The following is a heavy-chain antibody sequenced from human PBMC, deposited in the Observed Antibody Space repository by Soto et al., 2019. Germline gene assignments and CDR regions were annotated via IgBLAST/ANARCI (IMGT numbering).Heavy chain of an antibody. J-gene: IGHJ6*03. V-gene: IGHV3-48*01. CDR2: VSSSSSTI. D-gene: IGHD3-10*01. CDR1: GFTFGSYS. Sequence: GGSLRLSCAGSGFTFGSYSINWVRQAPGKGLEWLSYVSSSSSTIYYTDSVKGRFTISRDSAKNSLYLQMNSLRAGDTAVYYCAKGPHSASGYYYMDVWGKGTTVTV. CDR3: AKGPHSASGYYYMDV.